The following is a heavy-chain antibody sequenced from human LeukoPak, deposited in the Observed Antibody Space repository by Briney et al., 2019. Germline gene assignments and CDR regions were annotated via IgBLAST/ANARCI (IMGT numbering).Heavy chain of an antibody. D-gene: IGHD2-2*02. CDR3: ARSPPYIADGAFDI. CDR2: IYYSGST. CDR1: GGSISSYY. V-gene: IGHV4-59*01. J-gene: IGHJ3*02. Sequence: TSETLPLTCTVSGGSISSYYWSWIRQPPGKGLEWIGYIYYSGSTNYNPSLKSRVTISVDTSKNQFSLKLSSVTAADTAVYYCARSPPYIADGAFDIWGQGTMVTVSS.